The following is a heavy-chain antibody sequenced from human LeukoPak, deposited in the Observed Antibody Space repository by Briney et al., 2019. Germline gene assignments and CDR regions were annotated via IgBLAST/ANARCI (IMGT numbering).Heavy chain of an antibody. V-gene: IGHV3-11*04. D-gene: IGHD4-17*01. CDR2: ISSRGSTI. Sequence: GGSLRLSCAASRFTFSDYYMSWIRQAPGKGLEWVSYISSRGSTIYYADSVKGRFTISRDNAKNSLYLRMNSLRAEDTAVYYCARESDGDYVDYWGQGTLVTVSS. CDR3: ARESDGDYVDY. J-gene: IGHJ4*02. CDR1: RFTFSDYY.